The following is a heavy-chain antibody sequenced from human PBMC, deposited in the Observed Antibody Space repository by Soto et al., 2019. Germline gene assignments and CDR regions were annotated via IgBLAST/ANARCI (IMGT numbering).Heavy chain of an antibody. Sequence: GGSLRLSCAASGFTFRSYAMSWVRQAPGKGLEWVSAISGSAGSTYYADSVKGRFTISRDNSKNTLYLQMNSLRAEDTAVFYCTKDLWPYLPAGGEFDSWGQGTLVTVSS. D-gene: IGHD3-16*01. V-gene: IGHV3-23*01. CDR1: GFTFRSYA. CDR2: ISGSAGST. J-gene: IGHJ4*02. CDR3: TKDLWPYLPAGGEFDS.